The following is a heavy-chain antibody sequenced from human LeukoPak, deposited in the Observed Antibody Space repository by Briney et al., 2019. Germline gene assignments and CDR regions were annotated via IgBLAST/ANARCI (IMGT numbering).Heavy chain of an antibody. V-gene: IGHV3-30*02. CDR2: IRYDGSNK. CDR1: GFTFSDYY. J-gene: IGHJ6*03. CDR3: AKVPPYYYYYYMDV. Sequence: GGSLRLSCAASGFTFSDYYMSWIRQAPGKGLEWVAFIRYDGSNKYYADSVKGRFTISRDNSKNTLYLQMNSLRAEDTAVYYCAKVPPYYYYYYMDVWGKGTTVTVSS.